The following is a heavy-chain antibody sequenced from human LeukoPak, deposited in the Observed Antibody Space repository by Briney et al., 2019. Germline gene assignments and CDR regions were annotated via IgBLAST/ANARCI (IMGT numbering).Heavy chain of an antibody. D-gene: IGHD1-26*01. J-gene: IGHJ4*02. Sequence: GGPLTLPWAASGFPLMSFGMLWARRAPGRGREWVANIKQDGSEKYYVDSVKGRFTISRDNAKNSLYLQMNSLRAEDTAVYYCARAIGGELTDYWGQGTLVTVSS. CDR2: IKQDGSEK. CDR1: GFPLMSFG. CDR3: ARAIGGELTDY. V-gene: IGHV3-7*01.